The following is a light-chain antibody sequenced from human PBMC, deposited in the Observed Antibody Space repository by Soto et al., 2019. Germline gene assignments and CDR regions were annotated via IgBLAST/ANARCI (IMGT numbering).Light chain of an antibody. V-gene: IGKV1-12*01. CDR3: QQTSAFPRT. CDR2: GAS. CDR1: RGISNS. Sequence: DIQMTQSPSSVSASVGDRLTITCRASRGISNSLAWYQQKPGKAPKLLLRGASSLHRGVPSRFSGGGAGTEFTLTISSLQPEDLATYYCQQTSAFPRTFGQGTKVDVK. J-gene: IGKJ1*01.